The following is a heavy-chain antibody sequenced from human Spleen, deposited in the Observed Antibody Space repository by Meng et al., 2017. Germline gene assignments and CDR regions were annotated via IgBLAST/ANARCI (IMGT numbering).Heavy chain of an antibody. CDR3: ARGYSYGYYFDY. V-gene: IGHV1-2*02. J-gene: IGHJ4*02. D-gene: IGHD5-18*01. CDR2: INPDNGGT. CDR1: GYTFTGYY. Sequence: ASVKVSCKASGYTFTGYYMQWVRQAPGQGLEWMGWINPDNGGTDCAQKFQGRVTMTRDTSISTVYMEMSSLTSDDTAVYYCARGYSYGYYFDYWGQGTLVTVSS.